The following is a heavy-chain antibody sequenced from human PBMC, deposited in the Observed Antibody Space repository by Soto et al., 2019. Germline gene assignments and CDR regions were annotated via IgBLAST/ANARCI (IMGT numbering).Heavy chain of an antibody. CDR1: GFTFSSYG. Sequence: GSLRLSCAASGFTFSSYGMHWVRQAPGKGLEWVSVISYDGSNKYYADSVKGRFTISRDNSKNTLYLQMNSLRAEDTAVYYCAKDIAAGLGYYYYGMDVWGQGT. D-gene: IGHD6-25*01. J-gene: IGHJ6*02. CDR3: AKDIAAGLGYYYYGMDV. CDR2: ISYDGSNK. V-gene: IGHV3-30*18.